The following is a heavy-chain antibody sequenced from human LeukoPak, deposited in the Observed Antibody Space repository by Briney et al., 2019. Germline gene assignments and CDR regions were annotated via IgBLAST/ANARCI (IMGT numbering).Heavy chain of an antibody. V-gene: IGHV5-51*01. Sequence: GESLKISCKGSGYSFTSFWIAWVRQMPGKGLEWMGFIYPGNSDTRYSPSFQGQVTISADKSISTAYLQWSSLKASDTAMYYCARTDSAYEYLDYWGQGTLVTVSS. J-gene: IGHJ4*02. D-gene: IGHD5-12*01. CDR1: GYSFTSFW. CDR2: IYPGNSDT. CDR3: ARTDSAYEYLDY.